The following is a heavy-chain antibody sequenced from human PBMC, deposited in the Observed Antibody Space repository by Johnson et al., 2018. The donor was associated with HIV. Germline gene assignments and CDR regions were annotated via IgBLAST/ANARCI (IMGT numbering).Heavy chain of an antibody. V-gene: IGHV3-74*02. D-gene: IGHD3-10*01. J-gene: IGHJ3*02. CDR3: AKGATYYYGSGSYYTGSAFDI. CDR1: GFTFNNYW. Sequence: QLVESGGGLGQPGGSLRLSCVDSGFTFNNYWMHWVRQAPGKGPVWVSRINSDGSTTDYADSVKGRFTISRDNSKNTLYLQMNSLRAEDTAVYYCAKGATYYYGSGSYYTGSAFDIWGQGTMVTVSS. CDR2: INSDGSTT.